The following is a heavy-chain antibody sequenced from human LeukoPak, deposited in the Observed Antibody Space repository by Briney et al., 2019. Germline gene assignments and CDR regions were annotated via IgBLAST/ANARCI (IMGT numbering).Heavy chain of an antibody. CDR2: IKQDGSER. J-gene: IGHJ5*02. Sequence: GGSLRLSCAASGFTFSSYWMNWVRQALGKGPEWVANIKQDGSERYYVDSVKGRFTISRDDDKNSLYLQMNSLRVEDTAVYYCARGMVVAANWFDPWGQGTLVTVSS. CDR3: ARGMVVAANWFDP. D-gene: IGHD2-15*01. V-gene: IGHV3-7*05. CDR1: GFTFSSYW.